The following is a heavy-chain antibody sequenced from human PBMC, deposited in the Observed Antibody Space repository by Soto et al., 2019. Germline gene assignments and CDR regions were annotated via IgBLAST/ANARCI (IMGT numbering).Heavy chain of an antibody. J-gene: IGHJ4*02. Sequence: QVQLVESGGGVVQPGRSLRLSCAASGFTFSSYAMHWVRQAPGKGLEWVAVISYDGSNKYYADSVKGRFTISRDNSKNTLYLQMNSLRAEDTAVYYCARPSYYDSSGYSTAKPRGDYWGQGTLVTVSS. CDR2: ISYDGSNK. D-gene: IGHD3-22*01. V-gene: IGHV3-30-3*01. CDR3: ARPSYYDSSGYSTAKPRGDY. CDR1: GFTFSSYA.